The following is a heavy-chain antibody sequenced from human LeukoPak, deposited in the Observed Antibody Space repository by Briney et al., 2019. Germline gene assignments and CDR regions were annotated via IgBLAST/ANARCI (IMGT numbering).Heavy chain of an antibody. D-gene: IGHD6-13*01. V-gene: IGHV1-69*05. Sequence: GASVKVSCKASGGTFSSYAISWVRQAPGQGLEWMGGIIPIFGTANYAQKFQGRVTITTDESTSTAYMELRSLRSDDTAVYYCARGDGSWYPFDYWGQGTLVTVSS. CDR2: IIPIFGTA. J-gene: IGHJ4*02. CDR3: ARGDGSWYPFDY. CDR1: GGTFSSYA.